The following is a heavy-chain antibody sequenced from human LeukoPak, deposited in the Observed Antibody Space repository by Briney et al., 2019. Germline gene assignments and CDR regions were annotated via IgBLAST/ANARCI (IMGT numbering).Heavy chain of an antibody. J-gene: IGHJ4*02. D-gene: IGHD5-24*01. CDR3: ARDFDDGYNLALDY. V-gene: IGHV4-59*01. CDR1: GGSISGYY. Sequence: PSEALSLTCTVSGGSISGYYWSWLRQPPGKGLEWIGYIYYSGSTNYNPSLKSRVTISVDTSKNQFSLKLSSVTAADTAVYYCARDFDDGYNLALDYWGQGTLVTVSS. CDR2: IYYSGST.